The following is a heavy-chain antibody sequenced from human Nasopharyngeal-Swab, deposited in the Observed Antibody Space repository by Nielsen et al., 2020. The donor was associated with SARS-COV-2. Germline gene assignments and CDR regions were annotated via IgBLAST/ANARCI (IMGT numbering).Heavy chain of an antibody. J-gene: IGHJ5*02. V-gene: IGHV3-30-3*01. Sequence: WIRQPPGKGLEWVAVISYDGSNKYYADSVKGRFTISRDNSKNTLYLQMNSLRAEDTAVYYCARAAAGTYRNWFDPWGRGTLVTVSS. CDR3: ARAAAGTYRNWFDP. D-gene: IGHD6-13*01. CDR2: ISYDGSNK.